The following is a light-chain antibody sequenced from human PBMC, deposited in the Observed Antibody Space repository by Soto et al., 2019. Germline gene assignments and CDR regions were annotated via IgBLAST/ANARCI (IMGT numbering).Light chain of an antibody. CDR1: QTISSW. J-gene: IGKJ1*01. Sequence: DIQMTQSPSTLSASVGDRVASTCRASQTISSWLAWYQQKPGKAPKLLIYKASTLKSGVPSRFSGSGSGTEFTLTISSLQPDDFATYYCQHYNSYSEACGQGAKVDIK. CDR3: QHYNSYSEA. V-gene: IGKV1-5*03. CDR2: KAS.